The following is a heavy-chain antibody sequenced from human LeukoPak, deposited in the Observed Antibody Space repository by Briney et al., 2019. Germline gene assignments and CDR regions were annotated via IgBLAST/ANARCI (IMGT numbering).Heavy chain of an antibody. J-gene: IGHJ4*02. CDR3: ARDEGGWGALDY. V-gene: IGHV4-4*07. CDR2: INTSGST. CDR1: GVSISNYY. Sequence: PSETLSLTCTVSGVSISNYYWSWIRQPAGKGLEWIGRINTSGSTNYNPSLKSRVTLSVDTSNNQFSLKLSSVTAADTAVYYCARDEGGWGALDYWGQGTLVTVSS. D-gene: IGHD7-27*01.